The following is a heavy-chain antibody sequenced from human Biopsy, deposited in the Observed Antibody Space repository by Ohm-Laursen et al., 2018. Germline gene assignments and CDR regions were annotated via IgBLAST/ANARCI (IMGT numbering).Heavy chain of an antibody. CDR3: AAYYYDSSGYFYAFHY. V-gene: IGHV4-59*08. D-gene: IGHD3-22*01. J-gene: IGHJ4*02. Sequence: SDTLSLTCAVSGVFISSYFWRWIRQPLGKGLEWIGYVSYRGNTKYNPSLKSRVIISADTSKNQFSLKLSSAAAADTAMYYCAAYYYDSSGYFYAFHYWGQGTLVTVSS. CDR2: VSYRGNT. CDR1: GVFISSYF.